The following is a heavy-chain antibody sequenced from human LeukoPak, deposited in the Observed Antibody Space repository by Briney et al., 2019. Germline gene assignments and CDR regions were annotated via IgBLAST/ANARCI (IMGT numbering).Heavy chain of an antibody. CDR2: ISSCSSYI. CDR1: GFTFSSYS. V-gene: IGHV3-21*01. D-gene: IGHD2-15*01. Sequence: GGSLRLSCAASGFTFSSYSMNWVRQAPGKGLEWVSSISSCSSYIYYADSVKGRFTISRDNAKNSLYLQMNSLRAEDTAVYYCARDGGDCSGGSCYKGDFDYWGQGTLVTVSS. CDR3: ARDGGDCSGGSCYKGDFDY. J-gene: IGHJ4*02.